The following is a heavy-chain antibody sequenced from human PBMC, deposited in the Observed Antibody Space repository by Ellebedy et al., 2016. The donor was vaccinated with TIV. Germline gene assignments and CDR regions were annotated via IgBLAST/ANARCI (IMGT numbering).Heavy chain of an antibody. Sequence: GESLKISCKGSAYSFTSYWIGWVRQMPGKGLEWMGIIYPGDSDTRYSPSFQGQVTISADKSISTAYLQWSSLKASDTAMYYCARHLADITIAAGAFDIWGQGTMVTVSS. V-gene: IGHV5-51*01. J-gene: IGHJ3*02. D-gene: IGHD3-9*01. CDR1: AYSFTSYW. CDR3: ARHLADITIAAGAFDI. CDR2: IYPGDSDT.